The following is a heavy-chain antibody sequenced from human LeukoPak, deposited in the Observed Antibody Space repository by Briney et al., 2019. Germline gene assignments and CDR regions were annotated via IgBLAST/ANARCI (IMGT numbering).Heavy chain of an antibody. J-gene: IGHJ4*02. D-gene: IGHD5-12*01. CDR1: GGSISSGGYS. CDR3: ARVYGVATIWFDY. CDR2: IYHSGST. Sequence: SETLSLTCAVSGGSISSGGYSWSWIRQPPGKGLEWIGYIYHSGSTYYNPSLKSRVTISVDRSKNQFSLKLSSVTAADTAVYYCARVYGVATIWFDYWGQGTLVTVSS. V-gene: IGHV4-30-2*01.